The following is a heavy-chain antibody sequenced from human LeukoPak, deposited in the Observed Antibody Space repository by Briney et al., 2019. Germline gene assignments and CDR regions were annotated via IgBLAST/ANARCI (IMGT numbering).Heavy chain of an antibody. CDR1: GYTFTGDY. CDR2: INPNSGGT. V-gene: IGHV1-2*02. Sequence: ASVKVSCKASGYTFTGDYMHWVRQAPGHGLEWMGWINPNSGGTNYAQKFQGRVTMTRDKSISTAYMELSRLRSDDTALYYCAREGWGNSQYDYWGQGTLVTVSS. D-gene: IGHD3-16*01. J-gene: IGHJ4*02. CDR3: AREGWGNSQYDY.